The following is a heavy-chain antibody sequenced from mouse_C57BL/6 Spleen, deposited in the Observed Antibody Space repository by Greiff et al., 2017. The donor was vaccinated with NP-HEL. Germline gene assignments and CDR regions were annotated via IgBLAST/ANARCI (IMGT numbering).Heavy chain of an antibody. V-gene: IGHV1-82*01. Sequence: QVQLQQSGPELVKPGASVKISCKASGYAFSSSWMNWVKQRPGKGLEWIGRIYPGDGDTNYNGKFKGKATLTADKSSSTAYMQLSSLTSEDSAVYFCARSGDYYGSSYVGFAYWGQGTLVTVSA. J-gene: IGHJ3*01. CDR2: IYPGDGDT. CDR1: GYAFSSSW. CDR3: ARSGDYYGSSYVGFAY. D-gene: IGHD1-1*01.